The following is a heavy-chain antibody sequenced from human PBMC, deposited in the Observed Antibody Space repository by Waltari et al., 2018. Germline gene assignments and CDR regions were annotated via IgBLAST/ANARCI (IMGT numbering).Heavy chain of an antibody. V-gene: IGHV1-69-2*01. CDR1: GYTFIDYF. Sequence: EVQLVQSGAEVKKPGATVKISCKASGYTFIDYFMHWVQQAPGKGLEWVGRIAPEDGETGDAEKFQGRVTITADTSTDTSYLELSSLRSDDTAVYYCAPLPGGSGQTFDYWGQGTLLTVSS. CDR3: APLPGGSGQTFDY. CDR2: IAPEDGET. D-gene: IGHD3-10*01. J-gene: IGHJ4*02.